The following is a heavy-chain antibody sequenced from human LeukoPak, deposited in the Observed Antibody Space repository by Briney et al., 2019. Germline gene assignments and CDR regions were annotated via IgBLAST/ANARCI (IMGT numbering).Heavy chain of an antibody. D-gene: IGHD5-12*01. CDR3: ARASGYDPTDY. CDR1: GFTFSSYA. J-gene: IGHJ4*02. CDR2: ISYNGSNK. Sequence: PGGSLRLSCAASGFTFSSYAVLGVRQAPGKGREWVAFISYNGSNKYYADSVKSRFTISRDNSQNPLYLQLHRLRPEDTAVYYCARASGYDPTDYWGQGTLVTVPS. V-gene: IGHV3-30-3*01.